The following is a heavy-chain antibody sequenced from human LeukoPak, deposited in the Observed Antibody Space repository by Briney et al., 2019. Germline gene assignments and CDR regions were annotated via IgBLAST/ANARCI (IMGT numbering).Heavy chain of an antibody. Sequence: SETLSLTCAVYGGSFSGYYWSWIRQPPGKGPEWIGEINHSGSTNYNPSLKSRVTISVDTSKNQFSLKLSSVTAADTAVYYCARGGGWLSANFDYWGQGTLVTVSS. V-gene: IGHV4-34*01. CDR2: INHSGST. CDR1: GGSFSGYY. CDR3: ARGGGWLSANFDY. D-gene: IGHD5-12*01. J-gene: IGHJ4*02.